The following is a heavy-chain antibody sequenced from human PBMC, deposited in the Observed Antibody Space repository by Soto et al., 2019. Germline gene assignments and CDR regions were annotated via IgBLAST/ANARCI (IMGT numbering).Heavy chain of an antibody. CDR3: ARDRLDIVVVPAAISYYYGMDV. CDR2: IIPIFGTA. V-gene: IGHV1-69*13. D-gene: IGHD2-2*02. Sequence: ASVKVSCKASGGTFSSYAISWVRQAPGQGLEWMGGIIPIFGTANYAQKFQGRVTITADESTSTAYMELSSLRSEDTAVYYCARDRLDIVVVPAAISYYYGMDVWGQGTTVTVSS. CDR1: GGTFSSYA. J-gene: IGHJ6*02.